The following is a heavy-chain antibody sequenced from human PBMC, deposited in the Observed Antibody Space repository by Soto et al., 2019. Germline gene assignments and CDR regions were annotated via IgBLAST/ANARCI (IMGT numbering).Heavy chain of an antibody. V-gene: IGHV1-8*01. Sequence: ASVKVSCKASGYTFTSYDINWVRQATGQGLEWMGWMNPNSGNTGYAQKFQGRVTMARNTSISTAYMELSSLRSEDTAVYYCARADRIAANDYWGQGPLVTLSS. J-gene: IGHJ4*02. D-gene: IGHD6-25*01. CDR1: GYTFTSYD. CDR2: MNPNSGNT. CDR3: ARADRIAANDY.